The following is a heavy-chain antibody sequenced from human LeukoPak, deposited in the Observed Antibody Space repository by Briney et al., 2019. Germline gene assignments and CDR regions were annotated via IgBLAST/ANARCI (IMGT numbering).Heavy chain of an antibody. CDR2: IWYDGSNK. J-gene: IGHJ4*02. V-gene: IGHV3-33*06. CDR1: GFTFSSYG. CDR3: AKLVAPPTFDY. Sequence: PGGSLRLSCAASGFTFSSYGMHWVRQAPGKGLEWVAVIWYDGSNKYYADSVKGRFTISRDNSKNTLYLQMNSLRAEDTAVYYCAKLVAPPTFDYWGQGTLVTVSS.